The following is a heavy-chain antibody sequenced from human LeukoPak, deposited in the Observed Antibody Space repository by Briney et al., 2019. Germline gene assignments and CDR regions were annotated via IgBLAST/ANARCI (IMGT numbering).Heavy chain of an antibody. CDR3: ARALSSAAAAMNYYYYMDV. V-gene: IGHV3-23*01. D-gene: IGHD6-13*01. CDR1: GFTFSSYA. CDR2: ISGSGGST. J-gene: IGHJ6*03. Sequence: PGGSLRLSCAASGFTFSSYAMSWVRQAPGKGLEWVSAISGSGGSTYYADSVKGRFTISRDNAKNSLYLQMNSLRAEDTAVYYCARALSSAAAAMNYYYYMDVWGKGTTVTVSS.